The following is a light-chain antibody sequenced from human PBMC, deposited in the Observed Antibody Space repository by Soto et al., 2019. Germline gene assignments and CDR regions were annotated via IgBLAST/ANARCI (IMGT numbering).Light chain of an antibody. Sequence: EIVLTQSPGTLSLSPGERARLSCRASQSVSSSYLAWYQQKPGQAPRLLIYGASSRATGIPDRFSGSGSGTDFTLTISRLEPEDFAVYYCQQYGSSPPTLGGGTKVDI. CDR1: QSVSSSY. J-gene: IGKJ4*01. CDR3: QQYGSSPPT. CDR2: GAS. V-gene: IGKV3-20*01.